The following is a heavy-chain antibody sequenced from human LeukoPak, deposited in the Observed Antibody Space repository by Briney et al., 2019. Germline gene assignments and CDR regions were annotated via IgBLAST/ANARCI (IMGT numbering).Heavy chain of an antibody. D-gene: IGHD3-3*02. CDR2: IYYSGST. CDR1: SDSISRYY. V-gene: IGHV4-59*08. J-gene: IGHJ5*02. Sequence: SETLSLTCTVSSDSISRYYWSWIRQSPGKGLEWIGYIYYSGSTNHNPSLKSRVTISIDTSKNQFSLRLSSVTAADTAVYYCARHFSDRRGWSDPWGQGTLVTVSS. CDR3: ARHFSDRRGWSDP.